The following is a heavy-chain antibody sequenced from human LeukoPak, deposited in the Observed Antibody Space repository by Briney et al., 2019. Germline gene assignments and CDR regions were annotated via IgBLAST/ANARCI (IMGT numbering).Heavy chain of an antibody. Sequence: GGSLSLSCAASGFRFSDYGMTWVRQAPGKGLEWVANIKQDGSEKYYVDSVKGRFTISRDNAKNSLYLQMNSLRAEDTAVYYCARESKYYYYYYMDVWGKGTTVTVSS. CDR2: IKQDGSEK. CDR1: GFRFSDYG. V-gene: IGHV3-7*01. J-gene: IGHJ6*03. CDR3: ARESKYYYYYYMDV.